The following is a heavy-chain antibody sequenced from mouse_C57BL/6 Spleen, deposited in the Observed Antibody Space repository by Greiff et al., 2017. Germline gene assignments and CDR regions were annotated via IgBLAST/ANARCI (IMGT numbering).Heavy chain of an antibody. J-gene: IGHJ4*01. CDR3: AIDSSGPYAMDY. CDR2: IHPNSGST. D-gene: IGHD3-2*02. CDR1: GYTFTSYW. V-gene: IGHV1-64*01. Sequence: QVQLQQPGAELVKPGASVKLSCKASGYTFTSYWMHWVKQRPGQGLEWIGMIHPNSGSTNYNEKYKSKATLTVDKSPSTAYMQLSSLTSEDSAVYYCAIDSSGPYAMDYWGQGTSVTVSS.